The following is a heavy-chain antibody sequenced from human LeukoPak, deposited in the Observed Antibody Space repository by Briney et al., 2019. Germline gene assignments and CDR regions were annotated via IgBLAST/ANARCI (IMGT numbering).Heavy chain of an antibody. CDR3: ARASSIAARPMGY. Sequence: SVKVSCXASGGTFSSYAISWVRRALGQGLEWMGRIIPIFGTANYAQKFQGRVTITTDESTSTAYMELSSLRSEDTAVYYCARASSIAARPMGYWGQGTLVTVSS. CDR2: IIPIFGTA. J-gene: IGHJ4*02. V-gene: IGHV1-69*05. D-gene: IGHD6-6*01. CDR1: GGTFSSYA.